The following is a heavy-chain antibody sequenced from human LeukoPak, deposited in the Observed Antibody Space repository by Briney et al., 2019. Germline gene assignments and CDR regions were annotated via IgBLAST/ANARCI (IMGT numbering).Heavy chain of an antibody. CDR2: KSHHAYYE. CDR1: GFIFSDLG. CDR3: ARLYGGYGDYYFDY. Sequence: GGSLRLSCAASGFIFSDLGIHWVRQAPGKGLEWVAVKSHHAYYEYYADSVQGRFTISRDDSKNTVYLQMNSLSAEDTAVYYCARLYGGYGDYYFDYWGQGTLVTVSS. J-gene: IGHJ4*02. V-gene: IGHV3-33*01. D-gene: IGHD4-17*01.